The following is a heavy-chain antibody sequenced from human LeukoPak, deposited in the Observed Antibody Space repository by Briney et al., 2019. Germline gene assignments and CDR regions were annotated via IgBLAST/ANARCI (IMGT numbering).Heavy chain of an antibody. Sequence: GGSLRLSCAASGFTFSSYEMNWVRQAPGKGLEWVSYISSSGSTIYYADSVKGRFTISRDNAKNSLYLQMNSLGAEDTAVYYCARFMGTTGDYFDYWGQGTLVTVSS. CDR1: GFTFSSYE. V-gene: IGHV3-48*03. J-gene: IGHJ4*02. CDR2: ISSSGSTI. CDR3: ARFMGTTGDYFDY. D-gene: IGHD5-12*01.